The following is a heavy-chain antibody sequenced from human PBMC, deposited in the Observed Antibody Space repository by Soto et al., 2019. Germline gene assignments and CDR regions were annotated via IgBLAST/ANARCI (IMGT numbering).Heavy chain of an antibody. CDR3: NASEVRQYWYFNL. D-gene: IGHD2-2*01. CDR1: GGTFNSYA. Sequence: QVQLVQSGAEVKKSGSSVSVSCKPSGGTFNSYAFSWVRQAPGQGLEWMGGIVPIFNITNFAQKFQDRLTLFADESTATAYMQLGSLRSEDTAVFYCNASEVRQYWYFNLWGRGTQVTVSS. CDR2: IVPIFNIT. V-gene: IGHV1-69*01. J-gene: IGHJ2*01.